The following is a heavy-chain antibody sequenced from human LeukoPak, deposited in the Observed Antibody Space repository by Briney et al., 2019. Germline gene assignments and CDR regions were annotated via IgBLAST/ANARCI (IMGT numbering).Heavy chain of an antibody. CDR3: VRLRRNSDSSGYFYYYDN. V-gene: IGHV3-21*01. D-gene: IGHD3-22*01. J-gene: IGHJ4*02. Sequence: GGSLRLSCAASGFVFSSYSFNCVRQAPGKGLEWVAAVNTVSSYIYYADSVRGRFTISRDNAKNSVLLQMNSLRAEDMAMYYCVRLRRNSDSSGYFYYYDNWGQGTLVTVSS. CDR2: VNTVSSYI. CDR1: GFVFSSYS.